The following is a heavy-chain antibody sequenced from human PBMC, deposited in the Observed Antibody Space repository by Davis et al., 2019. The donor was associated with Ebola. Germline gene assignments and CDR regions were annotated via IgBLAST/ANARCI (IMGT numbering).Heavy chain of an antibody. J-gene: IGHJ4*02. CDR3: AREMTRYRYGSVLD. CDR2: ISAHGDKT. CDR1: GFTFSSYA. D-gene: IGHD3-16*02. V-gene: IGHV3-23*01. Sequence: GESLKISCAASGFTFSSYAMSWVRQAPGKGLEWVALISAHGDKTDSADSVKGRFTISRDSSMNTVYLQMSSLRAEDTAVYYCAREMTRYRYGSVLDWGQGTLVTVSS.